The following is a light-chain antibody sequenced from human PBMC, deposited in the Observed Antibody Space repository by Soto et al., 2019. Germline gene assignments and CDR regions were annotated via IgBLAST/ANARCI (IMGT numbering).Light chain of an antibody. Sequence: QSALTQPASVSGSPGQSLTISCTGTSSDVGGYNYVSWYQQHPGKAPKLLIYDVTNRPSGVSNRFSASKSGNTASLTISGPQAEDEADYYCSSYTTSSTVVFGGGTKLTVL. CDR1: SSDVGGYNY. CDR3: SSYTTSSTVV. J-gene: IGLJ2*01. V-gene: IGLV2-14*03. CDR2: DVT.